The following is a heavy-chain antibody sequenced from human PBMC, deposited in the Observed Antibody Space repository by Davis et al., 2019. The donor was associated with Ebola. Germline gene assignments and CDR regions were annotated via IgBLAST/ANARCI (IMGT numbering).Heavy chain of an antibody. CDR1: GGSFSGYY. CDR3: ARDQDGYSSGWYLDY. Sequence: SETLSLTCAVYGGSFSGYYWSWIRQPPGKGLEWIGEINHSGSTNYNPSLKSRVTISVDKSKNQFSLKLSSVTAADTAVYYCARDQDGYSSGWYLDYWGQGTLVTVSS. V-gene: IGHV4-34*01. J-gene: IGHJ4*02. CDR2: INHSGST. D-gene: IGHD6-19*01.